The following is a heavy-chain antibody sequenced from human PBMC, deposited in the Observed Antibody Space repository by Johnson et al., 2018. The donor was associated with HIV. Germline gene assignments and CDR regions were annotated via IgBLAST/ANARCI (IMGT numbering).Heavy chain of an antibody. V-gene: IGHV3-30*02. CDR2: IRYDGSNK. D-gene: IGHD3-10*01. J-gene: IGHJ3*02. CDR1: GFTFSRFG. Sequence: QVQLVESGGGVVQPGGSLRLSCETSGFTFSRFGMHWVRQSPGKGLEWVAFIRYDGSNKYYADSVKGRFTISRDSSKNTLYLQLNSLRPEDTAVYYCAKDKTLYGSGTFDAFDIWGQGTMVTVSS. CDR3: AKDKTLYGSGTFDAFDI.